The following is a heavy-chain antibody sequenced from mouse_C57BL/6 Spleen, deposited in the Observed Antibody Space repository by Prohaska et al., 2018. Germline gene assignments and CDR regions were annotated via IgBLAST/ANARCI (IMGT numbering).Heavy chain of an antibody. CDR1: GFTFSGFW. V-gene: IGHV11-2*01. CDR3: MRYGNYWYFDV. CDR2: INSDGSAI. J-gene: IGHJ1*03. D-gene: IGHD2-1*01. Sequence: EVQLLETGGGLVQPGGSRGLSCEGSGFTFSGFWMSWVRQTPGKTLEWIGDINSDGSAINYAPSIKDRFTIFRDNDKSTLYLQMSNVLSEDTATYFCMRYGNYWYFDVWGTGTTVTVSS.